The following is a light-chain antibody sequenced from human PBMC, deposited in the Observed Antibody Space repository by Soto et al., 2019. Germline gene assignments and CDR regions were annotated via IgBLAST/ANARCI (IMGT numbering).Light chain of an antibody. CDR2: AAS. J-gene: IGKJ4*01. V-gene: IGKV1-39*01. Sequence: DIQLTQSPSSLSASEGDRVTITCRASQTISTSLNWYQQKPGKAPKLLIYAASRLQSGVPSRFSGSGSGTGFTLTISSLQPEDLATYYCQQGYSTPSLTFGGGTKVEIK. CDR1: QTISTS. CDR3: QQGYSTPSLT.